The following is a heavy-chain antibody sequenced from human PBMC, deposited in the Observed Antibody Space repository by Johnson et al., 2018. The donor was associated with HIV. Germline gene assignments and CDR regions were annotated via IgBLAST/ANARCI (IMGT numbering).Heavy chain of an antibody. D-gene: IGHD3-16*01. CDR2: IDGDGSSI. CDR3: VRVPVVIGGVRKAFDI. CDR1: GFSFSTYW. Sequence: VQLVESGGGLVQPGGSLRLSCAASGFSFSTYWMHWVRQAPGKGLVWVSRIDGDGSSITYADFVKGRFTISRDNAKNILYLQMNSLRADDTAVYYCVRVPVVIGGVRKAFDIWGQGTMVTVSS. J-gene: IGHJ3*02. V-gene: IGHV3-74*01.